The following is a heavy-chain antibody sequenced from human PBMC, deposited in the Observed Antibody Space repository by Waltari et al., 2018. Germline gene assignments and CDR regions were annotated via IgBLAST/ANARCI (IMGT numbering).Heavy chain of an antibody. D-gene: IGHD6-13*01. J-gene: IGHJ5*02. CDR1: GGSISSYY. CDR3: ARSPGAAAGPGINWFDP. Sequence: QVQLQESGPGLVKPSETLSLTCTVSGGSISSYYWSWIRQPPGKGLEWIGYIYYSGSTNYNPALKSRVTISVDTSKNQFSLKLSSVTAADTAVYYCARSPGAAAGPGINWFDPWGQGTLVTVSS. V-gene: IGHV4-59*01. CDR2: IYYSGST.